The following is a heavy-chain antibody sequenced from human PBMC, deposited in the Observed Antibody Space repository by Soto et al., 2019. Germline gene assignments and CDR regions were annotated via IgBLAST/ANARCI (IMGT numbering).Heavy chain of an antibody. CDR1: GGSFGNSA. CDR2: FIPVYRTL. V-gene: IGHV1-69*01. D-gene: IGHD3-3*01. CDR3: ATGVIWIGYFTVDS. J-gene: IGHJ4*02. Sequence: QVLLVQSGAEVKKPGSSVKISCKASGGSFGNSAISWVRQTPGQGLEWLGGFIPVYRTLNYAQKFQGRVTITADESTDTAYMTLNSLASNETAVYYCATGVIWIGYFTVDSWGQGTRVTVSS.